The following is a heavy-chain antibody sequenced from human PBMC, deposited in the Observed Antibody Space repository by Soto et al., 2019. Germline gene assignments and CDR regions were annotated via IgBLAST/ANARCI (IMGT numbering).Heavy chain of an antibody. V-gene: IGHV3-21*01. CDR1: GFTFSSYS. CDR2: ISSSSSYI. D-gene: IGHD3-10*01. CDR3: ARDLVIRISGYYCMDV. Sequence: GGSLRLSCAASGFTFSSYSMNWVRQAPGKGLEWVSSISSSSSYIYYADSVKGRFTISRDNAKNSLYLQMNSLRAEDTAVYYCARDLVIRISGYYCMDVWGQGTTVTVSS. J-gene: IGHJ6*02.